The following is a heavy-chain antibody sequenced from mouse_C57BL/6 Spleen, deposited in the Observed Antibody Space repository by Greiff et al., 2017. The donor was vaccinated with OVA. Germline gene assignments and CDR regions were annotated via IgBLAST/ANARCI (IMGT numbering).Heavy chain of an antibody. CDR1: GYSITSGYY. D-gene: IGHD2-4*01. CDR2: ISYDGSN. V-gene: IGHV3-6*01. CDR3: ARGRLRGYFDY. J-gene: IGHJ2*01. Sequence: EVKLQESGPGLVKPSQSLSLTCSVTGYSITSGYYWNWIRQFPGNKLEWMGYISYDGSNNYNPSLKNRISITRDTSKNQFFLKLNSVTTEDTATYYCARGRLRGYFDYWGQGTTLTVSS.